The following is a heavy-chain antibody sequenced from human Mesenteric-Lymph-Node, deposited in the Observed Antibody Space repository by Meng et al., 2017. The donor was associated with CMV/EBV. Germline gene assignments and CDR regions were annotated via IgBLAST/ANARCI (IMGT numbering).Heavy chain of an antibody. V-gene: IGHV4-59*01. Sequence: GSLRLSCTVSGGSISSYYWTWIRQPPGKGLEWIGYIYSSGSTNYNPSLKSRVTISLDTPKNQFSLKLSSVTAAATAVYYCARGNRVVTWFDPWGQGTLVTVSS. J-gene: IGHJ5*02. CDR3: ARGNRVVTWFDP. D-gene: IGHD3-3*01. CDR2: IYSSGST. CDR1: GGSISSYY.